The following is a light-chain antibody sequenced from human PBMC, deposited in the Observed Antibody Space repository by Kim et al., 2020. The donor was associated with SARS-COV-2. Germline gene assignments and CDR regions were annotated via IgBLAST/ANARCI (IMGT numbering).Light chain of an antibody. CDR3: GADHGSGGNFVSV. CDR2: VGTGGIVG. J-gene: IGLJ3*02. CDR1: SGYSNYK. Sequence: QPVLTQPPSASASLGASVTLTCTLSSGYSNYKVDWYQQRPGKGPRFVMRVGTGGIVGSKGDGIPDRFSVLGAGLNRYLTIKNIQGGDESDYHGGADHGSGGNFVSVCGGGTKLTVL. V-gene: IGLV9-49*01.